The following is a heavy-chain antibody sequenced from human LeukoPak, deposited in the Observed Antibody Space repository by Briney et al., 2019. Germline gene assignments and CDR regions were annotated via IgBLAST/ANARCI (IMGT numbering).Heavy chain of an antibody. J-gene: IGHJ4*02. CDR3: TTVGYCSSTSCYFYDY. D-gene: IGHD2-2*01. CDR2: IKSKTDGGTT. Sequence: GGSLRLSCAASGFTVSSNYMSWVRQAPGKGLEWVGRIKSKTDGGTTDYAAPVKGRFTISRDDSKNTLYLQMNSLKTEDTAVYYCTTVGYCSSTSCYFYDYWGQGTLVTVSS. V-gene: IGHV3-15*01. CDR1: GFTVSSNY.